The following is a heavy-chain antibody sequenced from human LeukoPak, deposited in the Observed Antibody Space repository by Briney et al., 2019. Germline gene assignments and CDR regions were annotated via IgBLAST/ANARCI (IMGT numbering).Heavy chain of an antibody. CDR2: ISHDGSNK. V-gene: IGHV3-30*18. D-gene: IGHD2-15*01. Sequence: GGSLRLSCAASGFTFSSYGMHWVRQAPGKGLEWVAVISHDGSNKYYADSVKGRFTISRDNSKNTLYLQMNSLRAEDTAVYYCAKDREYCSGGSCYGEGMDVWGQGTTVTVSS. J-gene: IGHJ6*02. CDR1: GFTFSSYG. CDR3: AKDREYCSGGSCYGEGMDV.